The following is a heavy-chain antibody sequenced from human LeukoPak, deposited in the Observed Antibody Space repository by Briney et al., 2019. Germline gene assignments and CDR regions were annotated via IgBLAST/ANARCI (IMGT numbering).Heavy chain of an antibody. CDR2: ISGSGGST. V-gene: IGHV3-23*01. J-gene: IGHJ3*02. CDR1: GFTFSTYG. Sequence: GGSLRLSCAASGFTFSTYGMSWVRQAPGRGLEWVSTISGSGGSTYYADSVKGRFTISRDNSKNTLYLQMNSLRAEDTAVYYCAKAVAGTPNDAFDIWGQGTMVTDSS. D-gene: IGHD6-19*01. CDR3: AKAVAGTPNDAFDI.